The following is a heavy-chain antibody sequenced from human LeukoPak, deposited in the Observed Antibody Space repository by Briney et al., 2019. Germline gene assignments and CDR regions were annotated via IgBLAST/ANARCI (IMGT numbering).Heavy chain of an antibody. CDR2: ISYDGSNK. Sequence: GGSLRLSCAASGFTFSSYAMHWVRQAPGKGLEWVAVISYDGSNKYYADSVKGRFTISRDNSKNTLYLQMNSLRAEDTAVYYCASTAYSSSLYYFDYWGQGTLVTVSS. CDR3: ASTAYSSSLYYFDY. D-gene: IGHD6-13*01. J-gene: IGHJ4*02. V-gene: IGHV3-30*01. CDR1: GFTFSSYA.